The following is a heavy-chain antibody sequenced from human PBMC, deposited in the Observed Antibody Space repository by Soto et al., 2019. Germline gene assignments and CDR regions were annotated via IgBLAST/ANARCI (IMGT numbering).Heavy chain of an antibody. CDR3: ASSLFFGVVKPHYGMDV. V-gene: IGHV1-69*01. Sequence: GLEWMGGIIPIFGTANYAQKFQGRVTITADESTSTAYMELSSLRSEDTAVYYCASSLFFGVVKPHYGMDVWGQGTTVTVSS. J-gene: IGHJ6*02. D-gene: IGHD3-3*01. CDR2: IIPIFGTA.